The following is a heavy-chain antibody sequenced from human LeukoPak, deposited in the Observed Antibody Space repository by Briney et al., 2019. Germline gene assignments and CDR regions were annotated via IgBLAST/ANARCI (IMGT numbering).Heavy chain of an antibody. Sequence: ASVKVSCKASGYTFTSYGISWVRQAPGQGLEWMGWISAYNGNTNYAQKLQGRVTMTTDTSTSTAYMELSSLRSEDTAVYYCARDLRVPAAMEEVQPLYYYYYGMDVWGQGTTVTVSS. J-gene: IGHJ6*02. CDR2: ISAYNGNT. V-gene: IGHV1-18*01. CDR3: ARDLRVPAAMEEVQPLYYYYYGMDV. CDR1: GYTFTSYG. D-gene: IGHD2-2*01.